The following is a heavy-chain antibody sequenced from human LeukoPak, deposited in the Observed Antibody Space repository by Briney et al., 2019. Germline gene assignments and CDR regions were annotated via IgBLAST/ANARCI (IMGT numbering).Heavy chain of an antibody. CDR3: ARAQRNDLEVVIVTTDFYYYYMDG. CDR2: IDLSGDT. J-gene: IGHJ6*03. V-gene: IGHV4-34*01. CDR1: GGSFSGFY. D-gene: IGHD2-15*01. Sequence: SETLSLTCTVYGGSFSGFYWTWIRQSPGQGLEWIGEIDLSGDTTYNPSLEGRVTLSVDTSKNQFSLRLSSVTAPDTAVYYCARAQRNDLEVVIVTTDFYYYYMDGWGRGTAVTVSS.